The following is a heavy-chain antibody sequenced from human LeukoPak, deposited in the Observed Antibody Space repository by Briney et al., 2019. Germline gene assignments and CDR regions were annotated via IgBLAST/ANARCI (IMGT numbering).Heavy chain of an antibody. CDR2: IYYSGST. Sequence: SETLSLTCTVSGCSVSSGSYYWSWIRQPPGKGLEWIGYIYYSGSTNYNSSLKSRVTISVDTSKNQFSLKLSSVTAADTAVYYCARGGAVPAANTGYGMDVWGQGTTVTVSS. D-gene: IGHD2-2*01. J-gene: IGHJ6*02. CDR1: GCSVSSGSYY. CDR3: ARGGAVPAANTGYGMDV. V-gene: IGHV4-61*01.